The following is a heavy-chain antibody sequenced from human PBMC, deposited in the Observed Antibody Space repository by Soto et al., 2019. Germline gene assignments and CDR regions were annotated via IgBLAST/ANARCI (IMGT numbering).Heavy chain of an antibody. V-gene: IGHV1-8*01. CDR1: GYTFINYD. D-gene: IGHD2-15*01. Sequence: QVQLVQSGAEVKKPGASVKVSCKTSGYTFINYDINWVRQAPGKGLEWMGLMNPKSGKTGYAQKFQGRVSMTRDTSTGTAYMELNSLRSEDTATYYCSRTPGDYWGQGTLVTVSS. J-gene: IGHJ4*02. CDR2: MNPKSGKT. CDR3: SRTPGDY.